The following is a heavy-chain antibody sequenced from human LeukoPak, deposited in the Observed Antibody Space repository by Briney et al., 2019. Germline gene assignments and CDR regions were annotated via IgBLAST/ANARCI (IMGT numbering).Heavy chain of an antibody. J-gene: IGHJ4*02. V-gene: IGHV1-2*02. CDR3: ARDFASPAVAGDY. CDR2: INPNSGGT. D-gene: IGHD6-19*01. Sequence: ASVKVSCKASGYTFTGYYMHWVRQAPGQGLEWMGWINPNSGGTNYAQKFQGRVTMTRDTSISTAYMELSRLRSDDTAVYYCARDFASPAVAGDYWGQGTLVTVSS. CDR1: GYTFTGYY.